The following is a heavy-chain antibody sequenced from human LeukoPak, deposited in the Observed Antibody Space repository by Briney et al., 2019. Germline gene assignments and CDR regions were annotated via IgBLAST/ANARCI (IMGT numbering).Heavy chain of an antibody. D-gene: IGHD6-19*01. V-gene: IGHV5-51*01. J-gene: IGHJ4*02. Sequence: GESLKISCKGSGYSFTSYWIAWVRQMPGKGLECMGIIYPDDSDTRYSPSFQGQVTITADKSISTAYLQWSSLKASDNAMYYCARQRRSSGWPNDYWGQGTLVTVSS. CDR3: ARQRRSSGWPNDY. CDR1: GYSFTSYW. CDR2: IYPDDSDT.